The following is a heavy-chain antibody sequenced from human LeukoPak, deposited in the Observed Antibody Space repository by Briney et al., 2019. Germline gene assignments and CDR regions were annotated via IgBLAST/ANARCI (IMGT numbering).Heavy chain of an antibody. D-gene: IGHD3-10*01. CDR2: INHSGST. Sequence: SETLSHTCAVYGGSFSGYYWSWIRQPPAKGLEWIGEINHSGSTNYNPSLKSRVTISVDTSKNQFSLKLSSVTAADTAVYYCARKGLLWFGELPFFDYWGQGTLVTVSS. CDR1: GGSFSGYY. V-gene: IGHV4-34*01. CDR3: ARKGLLWFGELPFFDY. J-gene: IGHJ4*02.